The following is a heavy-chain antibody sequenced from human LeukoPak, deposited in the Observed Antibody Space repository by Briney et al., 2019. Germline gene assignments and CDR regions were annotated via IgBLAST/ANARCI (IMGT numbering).Heavy chain of an antibody. CDR2: IYSGGST. V-gene: IGHV3-53*04. CDR1: GFTFGDYA. Sequence: PGGSLRLSCTASGFTFGDYAMSWFRQAPGKGLEWVSVIYSGGSTYYADSVKGRFTISRHNSKNTLYLQMNSLRAEDTAVYYCARGEAVAGLDYWGQGTLVTVSS. D-gene: IGHD6-19*01. J-gene: IGHJ4*02. CDR3: ARGEAVAGLDY.